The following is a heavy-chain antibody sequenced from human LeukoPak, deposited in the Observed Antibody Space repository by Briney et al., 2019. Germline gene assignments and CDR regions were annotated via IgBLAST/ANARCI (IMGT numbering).Heavy chain of an antibody. D-gene: IGHD2-15*01. CDR3: AKDPFHCSGGSCFRWFDL. J-gene: IGHJ5*02. V-gene: IGHV3-23*01. CDR1: GFTFSSYA. Sequence: GGSLRLSCAASGFTFSSYAMSWVRQAPGKGREWVSAISGSGGSTYYADSVKGRFTIPRDNSKNTLYLQMNSLRAEDTAVYYCAKDPFHCSGGSCFRWFDLWGQGTLVTVSS. CDR2: ISGSGGST.